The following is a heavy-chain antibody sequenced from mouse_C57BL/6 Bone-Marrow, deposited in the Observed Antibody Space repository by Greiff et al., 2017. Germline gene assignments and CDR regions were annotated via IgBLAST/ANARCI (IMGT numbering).Heavy chain of an antibody. J-gene: IGHJ4*01. CDR3: ARRDY. Sequence: QVQLQQPGAELVRPGTSVKLSCKASGYTFTSYWMHWVKQRPGQGLEWIGVIDPSDSYTNSNQKFKGKATLTVDTSSSTAYMQLSRLTSEDAAVYYCARRDYWGQGTSVTVSS. CDR2: IDPSDSYT. V-gene: IGHV1-59*01. CDR1: GYTFTSYW.